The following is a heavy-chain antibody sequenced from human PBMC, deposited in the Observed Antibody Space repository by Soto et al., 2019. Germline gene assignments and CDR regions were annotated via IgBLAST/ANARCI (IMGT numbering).Heavy chain of an antibody. J-gene: IGHJ4*02. CDR3: ARGTYYFDSSGYTDFDS. CDR2: ISGNSDYI. CDR1: GFTFSSYK. Sequence: EVQLVESGGGLVKPGGSLRLSCAASGFTFSSYKMNWVRQAPGKGLEWVSSISGNSDYIYYADSLKGRFTISGDNPKNSLYLQMNGLRAEDTAVYYCARGTYYFDSSGYTDFDSWGQGTLVTVSS. V-gene: IGHV3-21*01. D-gene: IGHD3-22*01.